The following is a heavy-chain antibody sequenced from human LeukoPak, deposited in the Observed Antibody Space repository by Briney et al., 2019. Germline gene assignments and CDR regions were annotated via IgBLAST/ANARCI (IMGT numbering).Heavy chain of an antibody. D-gene: IGHD6-6*01. J-gene: IGHJ4*02. CDR1: GFTFSSYW. CDR3: VRDRPSSAFDY. CDR2: INSDGSRT. Sequence: GGSLRLSCAASGFTFSSYWMHWVRQAPGKGLVWVSLINSDGSRTNYADSVKGRFTISRDNAKNTLYLQMNSLRAEDTAVYYCVRDRPSSAFDYWGQGTLVTVSS. V-gene: IGHV3-74*01.